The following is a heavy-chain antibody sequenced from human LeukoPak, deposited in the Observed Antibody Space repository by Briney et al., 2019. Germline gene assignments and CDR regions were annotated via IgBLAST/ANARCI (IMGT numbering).Heavy chain of an antibody. CDR2: INPTGGST. V-gene: IGHV1-46*01. D-gene: IGHD2-21*02. CDR1: GYTFTSYF. J-gene: IGHJ3*02. Sequence: ASVKVSCKASGYTFTSYFIHWVRQASGEGLEWMGIINPTGGSTRYAQKFQGRVTMTRDTSTSTVYMELSSLRSEDTAVYYCARGRVTATDGFDIWGQGTTVIVSS. CDR3: ARGRVTATDGFDI.